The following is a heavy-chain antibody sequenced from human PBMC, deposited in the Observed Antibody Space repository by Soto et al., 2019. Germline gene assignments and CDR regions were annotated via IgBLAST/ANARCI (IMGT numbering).Heavy chain of an antibody. CDR3: AKDEEYTLFPLGGMDV. Sequence: EVQLLESGGGLVQPGGSLRLSCAASGLTFSSYAMSWVRQAPGKGLEWVSGISGSGGSTYYVDSVKGRFTISRDNSKNTLHLQLNSLRAEDTAVYYCAKDEEYTLFPLGGMDVWGQGTAVTVSS. CDR2: ISGSGGST. J-gene: IGHJ6*02. CDR1: GLTFSSYA. V-gene: IGHV3-23*01. D-gene: IGHD6-6*01.